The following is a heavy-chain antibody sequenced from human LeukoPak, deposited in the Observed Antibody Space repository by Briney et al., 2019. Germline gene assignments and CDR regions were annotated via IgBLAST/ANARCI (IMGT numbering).Heavy chain of an antibody. Sequence: LGESLKISCKGSGYSFSSDWISWVRQMPGKGLEWMGRIDPSDSYTNYSPSFQGHVTISADKSISTAYLQWSSLKASDTAMYYCARRGYSYCPNDYWGQGTLVTVSS. J-gene: IGHJ4*02. D-gene: IGHD5-18*01. CDR1: GYSFSSDW. CDR3: ARRGYSYCPNDY. CDR2: IDPSDSYT. V-gene: IGHV5-10-1*01.